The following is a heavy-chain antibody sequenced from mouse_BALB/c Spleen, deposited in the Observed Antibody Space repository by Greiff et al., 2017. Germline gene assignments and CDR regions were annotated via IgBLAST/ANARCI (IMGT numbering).Heavy chain of an antibody. J-gene: IGHJ3*01. Sequence: EVKLQESGPSLVKPSQTLSLTCSVTGDSITSGYWNWIRKFPGNKLEYMGYISYSGSTYYNPSLKSRISITRDTSKNQYYLQLNSVTTEDTATYYCARLEIPYDYGPFAYWGQGTLVTVSA. V-gene: IGHV3-8*02. D-gene: IGHD2-4*01. CDR2: ISYSGST. CDR3: ARLEIPYDYGPFAY. CDR1: GDSITSGY.